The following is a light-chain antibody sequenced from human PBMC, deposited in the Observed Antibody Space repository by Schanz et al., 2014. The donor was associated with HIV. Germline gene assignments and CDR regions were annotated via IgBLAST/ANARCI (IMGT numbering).Light chain of an antibody. CDR3: QQYGSSPFT. CDR2: QAS. Sequence: IQMTQSPSTVSASVGDRVTITCRASQTIGRLLAWYQQRPGRAPNLLIYQASSLETGVPSRFSGRGSGTEFTLTISRLEPEDFAVYYCQQYGSSPFTFGPGTKVDIK. CDR1: QTIGRL. V-gene: IGKV1-5*03. J-gene: IGKJ3*01.